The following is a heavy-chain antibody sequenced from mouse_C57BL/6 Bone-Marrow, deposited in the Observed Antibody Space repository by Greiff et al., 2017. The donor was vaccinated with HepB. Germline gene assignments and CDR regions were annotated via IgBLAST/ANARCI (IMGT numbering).Heavy chain of an antibody. V-gene: IGHV2-2*01. CDR3: ARLLLRYGWYFDV. D-gene: IGHD1-1*01. CDR1: GFSLTSYG. J-gene: IGHJ1*03. CDR2: IWSGGST. Sequence: VKVVESGPGLVQPSQSLSITCTVSGFSLTSYGVHWVRQSPGKGLEWLGVIWSGGSTDYNAAFISRLSISKDNSKSQVFFKMNSLQADDTAIYYCARLLLRYGWYFDVWGTGTTVTVSS.